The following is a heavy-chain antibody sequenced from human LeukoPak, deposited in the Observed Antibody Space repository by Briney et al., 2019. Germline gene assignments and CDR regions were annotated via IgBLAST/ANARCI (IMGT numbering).Heavy chain of an antibody. CDR3: ARRRGTGTTPRDWFDP. D-gene: IGHD1-7*01. CDR1: GGSISSSSYY. Sequence: PSETLSLTCTVSGGSISSSSYYWGWIRQPPGKGLEWIGSIYYSGSTYYNPSPKSRVTISVDTSKNQFSLKLSSVTAADTAAYYCARRRGTGTTPRDWFDPWGQGTLVTVSS. V-gene: IGHV4-39*01. J-gene: IGHJ5*01. CDR2: IYYSGST.